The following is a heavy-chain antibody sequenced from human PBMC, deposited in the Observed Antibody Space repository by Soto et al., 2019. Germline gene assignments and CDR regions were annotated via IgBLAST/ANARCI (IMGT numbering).Heavy chain of an antibody. D-gene: IGHD5-12*01. J-gene: IGHJ4*01. CDR2: ISGSGATT. V-gene: IGHV3-23*01. CDR1: GFSFNGYA. CDR3: AKAGGGYTKWHFDS. Sequence: EVQLLESGGGSVQPGGSLRLSCAASGFSFNGYAMAWVRQAPGKGLEWVSGISGSGATTYYADSVKGRCTISRDNSKNTLSLQVNRLSAEDTAVYYCAKAGGGYTKWHFDSWGHGSLVTVSS.